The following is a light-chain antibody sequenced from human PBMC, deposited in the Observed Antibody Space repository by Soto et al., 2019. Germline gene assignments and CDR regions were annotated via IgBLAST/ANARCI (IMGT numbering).Light chain of an antibody. Sequence: EIALTQSPGSLALSPGERGNLXCRASQSVSNNYLAWYQQEPGQAPRLLRYGASNRAHGSPDRFSGSGSATEFTRTISSLQHEDFATYYGQQSYTPPLTFGQGTKVDIK. CDR1: QSVSNNY. CDR3: QQSYTPPLT. V-gene: IGKV3-20*01. CDR2: GAS. J-gene: IGKJ1*01.